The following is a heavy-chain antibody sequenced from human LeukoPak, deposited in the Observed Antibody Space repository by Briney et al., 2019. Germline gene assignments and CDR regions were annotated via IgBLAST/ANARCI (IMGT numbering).Heavy chain of an antibody. CDR2: INPNSGGT. CDR3: ARDPPGAYSSVGIDY. J-gene: IGHJ4*02. V-gene: IGHV1-2*02. CDR1: GYTFTSYY. Sequence: RVASVKVSCKASGYTFTSYYMHWVRQAPGQGLEWMGWINPNSGGTNYAQKFQGRVTMTRDTSISTAYMELSRLRSVDTAVYYCARDPPGAYSSVGIDYWGQGTLVTVSS. D-gene: IGHD6-19*01.